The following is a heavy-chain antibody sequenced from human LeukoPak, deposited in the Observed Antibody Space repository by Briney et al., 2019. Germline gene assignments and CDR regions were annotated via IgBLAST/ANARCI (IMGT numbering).Heavy chain of an antibody. CDR2: IIPVYGSP. Sequence: ASVKVSCKPSGGTCSSYAISWVRQAPGQGLEWVGGIIPVYGSPNYAKKFQGRVTITADEVTTTVYMELNSLKSEDTAVYYCARGRDGYNIYWHFDLWGRGTLVTVSS. V-gene: IGHV1-69*01. J-gene: IGHJ2*01. CDR1: GGTCSSYA. D-gene: IGHD5-24*01. CDR3: ARGRDGYNIYWHFDL.